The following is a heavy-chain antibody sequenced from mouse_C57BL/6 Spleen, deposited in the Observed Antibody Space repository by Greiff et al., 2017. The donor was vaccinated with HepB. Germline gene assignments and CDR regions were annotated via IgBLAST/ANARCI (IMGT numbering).Heavy chain of an antibody. CDR2: IYPSDSET. J-gene: IGHJ3*01. CDR1: GYTFTSYW. D-gene: IGHD2-2*01. V-gene: IGHV1-61*01. Sequence: QVQLPQPGAELVRPGSSVKLSCKASGYTFTSYWMDWVKQRPGQGLEWIGNIYPSDSETHYNQKFKDKATLTVDKSSSTAYMQLSSLTSEDSAVYYCASMVTPRAWFAYWGQGTLVTVAA. CDR3: ASMVTPRAWFAY.